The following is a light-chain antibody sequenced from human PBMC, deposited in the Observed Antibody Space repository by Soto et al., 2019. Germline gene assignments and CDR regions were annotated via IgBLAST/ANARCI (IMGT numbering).Light chain of an antibody. V-gene: IGKV1-39*01. CDR3: QQSYRSPYT. CDR1: QSISTY. J-gene: IGKJ2*01. CDR2: VSS. Sequence: DIQMTQSPSSLSASVGDRVTITCRASQSISTYLNWYQQKPGKAPKFLIYVSSTWQSGVPTRFRGSGSGTDFTLTISSLQPEDFATYYCQQSYRSPYTFGQGTKLEIK.